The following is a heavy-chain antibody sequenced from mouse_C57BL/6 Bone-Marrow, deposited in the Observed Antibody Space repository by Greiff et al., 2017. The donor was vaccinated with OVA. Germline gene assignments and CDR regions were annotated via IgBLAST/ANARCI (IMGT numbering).Heavy chain of an antibody. V-gene: IGHV1-69*01. D-gene: IGHD1-1*01. CDR2: IDPSDSYT. Sequence: QVQLQQPGAELVMPGASVKLSCKASGYTFTSYWMHWVKQRPGQGLEWIGEIDPSDSYTNYNPKFKGKSTVTVDKSSSTAYMQLSSLTSEDSAVYYCARYYGSSDYWGQGTTLTVSA. J-gene: IGHJ2*01. CDR3: ARYYGSSDY. CDR1: GYTFTSYW.